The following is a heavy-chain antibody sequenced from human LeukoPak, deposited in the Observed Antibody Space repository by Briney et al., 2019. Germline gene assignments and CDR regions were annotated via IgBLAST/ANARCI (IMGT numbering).Heavy chain of an antibody. CDR2: IYYSGTT. CDR1: GNSISNNNYY. D-gene: IGHD3-22*01. CDR3: ARHSFYYDSSGNHCYFDY. V-gene: IGHV4-39*01. Sequence: PSETLSLTCTVSGNSISNNNYYWGWIRQPPGKGLEWIGSIYYSGTTYCNPSLQSRVSISIDTSKKQFSLKVTSVTAADTAVYYCARHSFYYDSSGNHCYFDYWGQGTLVTVSS. J-gene: IGHJ4*02.